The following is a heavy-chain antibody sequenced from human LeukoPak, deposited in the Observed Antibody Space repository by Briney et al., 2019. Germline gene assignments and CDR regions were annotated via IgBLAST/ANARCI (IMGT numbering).Heavy chain of an antibody. CDR2: ISGSGGDI. CDR1: GFTFSSYA. Sequence: GGSLRLSCAASGFTFSSYAMSWVRQAPGKGLGWVSGISGSGGDIYYEDSVKGRFTISRDNSKNTLYLQMNSLRVEDTAVYYCAKGRSSSWYYYFDCWGQGTLVTVSS. D-gene: IGHD6-13*01. J-gene: IGHJ4*02. V-gene: IGHV3-23*01. CDR3: AKGRSSSWYYYFDC.